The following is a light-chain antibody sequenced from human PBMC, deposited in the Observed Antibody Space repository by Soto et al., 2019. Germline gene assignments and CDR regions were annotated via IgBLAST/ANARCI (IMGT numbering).Light chain of an antibody. CDR1: SSDVGAFNL. CDR3: SSYTTRSTLDYV. J-gene: IGLJ1*01. V-gene: IGLV2-14*03. CDR2: DVN. Sequence: QSALTQPASVSGSPGQSITISCTGTSSDVGAFNLVSWYQQHPGKAPKLMIYDVNVRPSGVSDRFSGSKSGNTASPTISGLQAEDEADYYCSSYTTRSTLDYVFGTGTKVTVL.